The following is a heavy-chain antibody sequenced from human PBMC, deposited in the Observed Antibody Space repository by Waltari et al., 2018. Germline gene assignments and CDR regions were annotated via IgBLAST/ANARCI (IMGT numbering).Heavy chain of an antibody. Sequence: EVQLLESGGGLVQPGGSLRLSCAASGFTFSSYSMSWVRQAAGTGMGWVSVISGSGGNTWYGDSVKGRFTISRDNSKNTLFVQMNSLRAEDTAVYYCAKGGAWGSSGYDRPDDWGQGTQVTVSS. CDR1: GFTFSSYS. CDR3: AKGGAWGSSGYDRPDD. CDR2: ISGSGGNT. V-gene: IGHV3-23*01. D-gene: IGHD5-12*01. J-gene: IGHJ4*02.